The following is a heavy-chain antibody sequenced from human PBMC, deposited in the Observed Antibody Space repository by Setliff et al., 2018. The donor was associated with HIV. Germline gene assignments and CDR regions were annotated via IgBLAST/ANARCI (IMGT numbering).Heavy chain of an antibody. Sequence: GESLKISCAASGLIFSNYALTWVRQAPGKGLEWVSTVSPSGDATYYADSVKGRFTISRDNSKNTPYLQVNSLRAEDTAIYYCAKPCYDYVWRPDRDAFDLWGQGTMVTVSS. CDR2: VSPSGDAT. D-gene: IGHD3-16*01. V-gene: IGHV3-23*01. J-gene: IGHJ3*01. CDR1: GLIFSNYA. CDR3: AKPCYDYVWRPDRDAFDL.